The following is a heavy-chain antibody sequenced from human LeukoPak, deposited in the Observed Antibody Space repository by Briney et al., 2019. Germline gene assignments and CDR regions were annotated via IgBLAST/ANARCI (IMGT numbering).Heavy chain of an antibody. CDR1: GGSIGSGSYY. Sequence: SETLSLTCTVSGGSIGSGSYYWSWIRQPAGKGLEWIGRIYTSGSTNYNPSLKSRVTISVDTSKNQFSLKLSSVTAADTAVYYCARGRRYCSSTSCYPQDMDVWGKGTTVTVSS. V-gene: IGHV4-61*02. D-gene: IGHD2-2*01. CDR2: IYTSGST. J-gene: IGHJ6*03. CDR3: ARGRRYCSSTSCYPQDMDV.